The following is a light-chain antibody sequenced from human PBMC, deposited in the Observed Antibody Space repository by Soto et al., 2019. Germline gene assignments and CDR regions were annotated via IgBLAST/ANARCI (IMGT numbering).Light chain of an antibody. CDR1: QSISSW. CDR2: DAS. Sequence: DIQMTQSPSTLSASVGDRVTITCRASQSISSWLAWYQQKPGKAPKLLIYDASSLESGVPSRFSGSGSGTEFTLTISSLQPDDVATYYCQQYNGTFGQGTKVDIK. V-gene: IGKV1-5*01. CDR3: QQYNGT. J-gene: IGKJ1*01.